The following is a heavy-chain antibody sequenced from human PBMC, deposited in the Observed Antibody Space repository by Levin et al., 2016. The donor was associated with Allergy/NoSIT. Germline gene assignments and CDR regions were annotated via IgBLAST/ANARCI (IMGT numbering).Heavy chain of an antibody. CDR1: GGSISSYY. J-gene: IGHJ3*02. CDR2: IYYSGST. CDR3: ARGRGSNRAFDI. Sequence: SETLSLTCTVSGGSISSYYWSWIRQPPGKGLEWIGYIYYSGSTNYNPSLKSRVTISVDTSKNQFSLKLSSVTAADTAVYYCARGRGSNRAFDIWGQGTMVTVSS. V-gene: IGHV4-59*12. D-gene: IGHD2-15*01.